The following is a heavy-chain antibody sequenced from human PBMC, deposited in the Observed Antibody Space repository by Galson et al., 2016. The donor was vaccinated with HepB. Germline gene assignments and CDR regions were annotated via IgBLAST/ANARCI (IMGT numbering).Heavy chain of an antibody. CDR2: IKQDGSEN. J-gene: IGHJ2*01. CDR3: ARDPFYYGSGTSFVNWYFDL. D-gene: IGHD3-10*01. Sequence: SLRLSCAASGFTFTSYWMSWVRQAPGKGLEWVANIKQDGSENYFADSVKGRFTISRDNSDYSVSLQMNNVSAEDTAVYLCARDPFYYGSGTSFVNWYFDLWGRGTLVVVSS. CDR1: GFTFTSYW. V-gene: IGHV3-7*01.